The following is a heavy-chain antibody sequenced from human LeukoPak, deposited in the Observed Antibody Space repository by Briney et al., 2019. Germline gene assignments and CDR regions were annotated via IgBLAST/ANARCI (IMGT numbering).Heavy chain of an antibody. D-gene: IGHD2-8*01. V-gene: IGHV1-2*02. Sequence: ASVKVSCNSSGYPFTGYYIQWIRQAPGQGLEWMGWINPDTGNTNYAQKFQGRVSLTRDTSITTVYMELSSLRSDDTAVYFCARRTPQYCTSSACYADYWGQGTLITVSS. CDR1: GYPFTGYY. CDR3: ARRTPQYCTSSACYADY. CDR2: INPDTGNT. J-gene: IGHJ4*02.